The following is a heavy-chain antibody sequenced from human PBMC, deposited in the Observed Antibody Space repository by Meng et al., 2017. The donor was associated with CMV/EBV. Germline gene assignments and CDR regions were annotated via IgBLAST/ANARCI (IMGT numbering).Heavy chain of an antibody. CDR1: GFTFSSYW. CDR2: INSDGSST. CDR3: ARDAYSGSYSLGLGY. Sequence: GGSLRLSCAASGFTFSSYWMHWVRQAPGKGLVWVSRINSDGSSTSYADSVKGRFTISRDNAKNTLYLQMNSLRAEDTAVYYCARDAYSGSYSLGLGYWGQGTLVTVSS. D-gene: IGHD1-26*01. J-gene: IGHJ4*02. V-gene: IGHV3-74*01.